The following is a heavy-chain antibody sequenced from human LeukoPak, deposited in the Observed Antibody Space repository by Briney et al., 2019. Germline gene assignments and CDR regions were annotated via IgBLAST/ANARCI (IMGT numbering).Heavy chain of an antibody. CDR1: GFTFSSYE. D-gene: IGHD6-19*01. J-gene: IGHJ4*02. Sequence: GGSLRLSCAASGFTFSSYEMSWVRQAPGKGLEWVSYISSSGSTIYYADSVKGRFTISRDNAKNSLYLQMNSLRAEDTAVYYCAGGRGSSGWLYWGQGTLVTVSS. CDR2: ISSSGSTI. V-gene: IGHV3-48*03. CDR3: AGGRGSSGWLY.